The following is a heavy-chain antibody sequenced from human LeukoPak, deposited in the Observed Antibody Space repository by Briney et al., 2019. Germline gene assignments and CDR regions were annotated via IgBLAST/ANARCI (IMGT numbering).Heavy chain of an antibody. CDR1: GGSISSGGYY. Sequence: SETLSLTCTVSGGSISSGGYYWSWIRQHPGKGLEWIGYIYYSGSTYYNPSLKSRVTISVDTSKNQFSPKLSSVTAADTAVYYCARATQGTYDYWGQGTLVTVSS. CDR3: ARATQGTYDY. D-gene: IGHD3/OR15-3a*01. V-gene: IGHV4-31*03. J-gene: IGHJ4*02. CDR2: IYYSGST.